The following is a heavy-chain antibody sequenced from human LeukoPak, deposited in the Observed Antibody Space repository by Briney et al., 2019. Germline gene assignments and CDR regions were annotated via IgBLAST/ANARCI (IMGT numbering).Heavy chain of an antibody. V-gene: IGHV3-23*01. D-gene: IGHD3-22*01. CDR1: GFTFTSYA. Sequence: GGSLRLSCAASGFTFTSYAMSWVRQAPGKGLEWVSAISGSGGSTYYADSVKGRFTISRDNSKNTLYLQMHSLRAEDTAVYYCAKDPHYYDRPAYFDYWGQGTLVTVSS. J-gene: IGHJ4*02. CDR3: AKDPHYYDRPAYFDY. CDR2: ISGSGGST.